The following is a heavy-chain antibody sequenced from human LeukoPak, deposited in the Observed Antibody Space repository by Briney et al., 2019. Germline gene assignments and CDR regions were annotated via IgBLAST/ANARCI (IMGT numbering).Heavy chain of an antibody. CDR2: INPYSGGT. Sequence: GASVEVSCKASGYTFIGYFIHWVRQAPGQGLEWMGWINPYSGGTSFAQNFRSRVTLTRDTSINTSYMELTSLRSDDTAVYYCARARQLAFDVFDIWGQGTMVTVSS. CDR3: ARARQLAFDVFDI. D-gene: IGHD1-1*01. CDR1: GYTFIGYF. J-gene: IGHJ3*02. V-gene: IGHV1-2*02.